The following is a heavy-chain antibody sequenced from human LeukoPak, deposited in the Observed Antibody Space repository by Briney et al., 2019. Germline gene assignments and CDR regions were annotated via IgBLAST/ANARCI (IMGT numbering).Heavy chain of an antibody. Sequence: SETLTLTCAVYGGSFRGYYWSWIRQPPGKGLEWIGEINHSGSTNYNPSLKSRVTISVDTSKNQFSLKLSSVTAADTAVYYCARRGDSSSWTNWGQGTLVTVSS. CDR3: ARRGDSSSWTN. J-gene: IGHJ4*02. CDR1: GGSFRGYY. D-gene: IGHD6-13*01. V-gene: IGHV4-34*01. CDR2: INHSGST.